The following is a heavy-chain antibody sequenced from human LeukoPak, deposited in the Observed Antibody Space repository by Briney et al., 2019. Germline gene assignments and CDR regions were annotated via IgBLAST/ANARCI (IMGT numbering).Heavy chain of an antibody. CDR3: ARGGGLDV. D-gene: IGHD3-16*01. CDR2: INHNGNVN. CDR1: EFTFSSYS. Sequence: GGSLRLSCAASEFTFSSYSMNWVRQAPGKGLEWVASINHNGNVNYYVDSVKGRFTISRDNAKNSLYLQMSNLRAEDTAVYFCARGGGLDVWGQGATVTVSS. V-gene: IGHV3-7*03. J-gene: IGHJ6*02.